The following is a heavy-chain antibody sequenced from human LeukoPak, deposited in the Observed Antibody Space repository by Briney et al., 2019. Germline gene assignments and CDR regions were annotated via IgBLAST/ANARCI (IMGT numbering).Heavy chain of an antibody. CDR2: INHSGST. J-gene: IGHJ4*02. CDR3: ARAPVWGSYRPFDY. D-gene: IGHD3-16*02. CDR1: GGSFSGYY. V-gene: IGHV4-34*01. Sequence: PSETLSLTCAVYGGSFSGYYWSWIRQPPGKGLEWIGEINHSGSTNYNPSLKSRVTISVDTSKNQFSLKLSSVTAADTAVYYCARAPVWGSYRPFDYRGQGTLVTVSS.